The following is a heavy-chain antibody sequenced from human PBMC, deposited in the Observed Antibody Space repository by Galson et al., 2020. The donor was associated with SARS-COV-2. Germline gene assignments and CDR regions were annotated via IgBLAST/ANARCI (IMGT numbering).Heavy chain of an antibody. Sequence: GGSLRLSCAASGFTVSSNYMSWVRQAPGKGLEWVSVIYSGGSTYYADSVKGRFTISRDNSKNTLYLQMNSLRAEDTAVYYCARDALDTAMVPMADWGQGTLVTVSS. CDR2: IYSGGST. J-gene: IGHJ4*02. CDR1: GFTVSSNY. D-gene: IGHD5-18*01. V-gene: IGHV3-53*01. CDR3: ARDALDTAMVPMAD.